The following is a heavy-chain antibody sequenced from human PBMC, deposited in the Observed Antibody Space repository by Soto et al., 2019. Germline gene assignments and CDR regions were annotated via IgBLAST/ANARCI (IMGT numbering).Heavy chain of an antibody. D-gene: IGHD3-10*01. CDR1: GGTFNTYA. Sequence: QVQLVQSGAEMKKPGSSVKVSCQSSGGTFNTYAMNWVRQAPGQGPEWMGDISPMFGAANYAPKFQGRVTITAEESTGTSDMQLSSLTSEEPALYFCAREVQVHTPAFVYWGQGTLVTVSS. CDR3: AREVQVHTPAFVY. J-gene: IGHJ4*02. CDR2: ISPMFGAA. V-gene: IGHV1-69*01.